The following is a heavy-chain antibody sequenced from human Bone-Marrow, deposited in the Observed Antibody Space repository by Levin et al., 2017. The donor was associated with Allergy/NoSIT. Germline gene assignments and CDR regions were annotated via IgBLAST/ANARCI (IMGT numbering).Heavy chain of an antibody. J-gene: IGHJ3*01. CDR2: SQYSGST. CDR1: GGSISSHS. Sequence: PSETLSLTCTVSGGSISSHSWSWIRQPPGKGLEWIGYSQYSGSTNYNPSFKGRVTISVDPSKNQFSVTLSSVTAADSAVYYCARRNREGYTPAQENGFDVWGQGTYVTVHS. V-gene: IGHV4-59*08. CDR3: ARRNREGYTPAQENGFDV. D-gene: IGHD5-24*01.